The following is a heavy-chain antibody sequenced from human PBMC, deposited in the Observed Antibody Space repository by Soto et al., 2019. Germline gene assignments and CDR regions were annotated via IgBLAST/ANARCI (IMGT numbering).Heavy chain of an antibody. CDR3: ARDQNGSGNYYTRYFDY. J-gene: IGHJ4*02. D-gene: IGHD3-10*01. V-gene: IGHV4-30-2*06. Sequence: TLSLTCAVSGGSISSGGYYWSWVRQSPGKGLEWIGEIYHSGSTNYNPSLKSRVTISVDKSKNQFSLNLSSVTAADTAVYYCARDQNGSGNYYTRYFDYWGQGTLVTVSS. CDR1: GGSISSGGYY. CDR2: IYHSGST.